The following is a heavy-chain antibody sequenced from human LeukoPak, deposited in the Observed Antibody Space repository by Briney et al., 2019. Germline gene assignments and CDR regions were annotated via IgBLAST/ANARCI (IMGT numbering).Heavy chain of an antibody. J-gene: IGHJ4*02. CDR3: ASSDDSSGYYDY. CDR2: ISSSSSPI. V-gene: IGHV3-48*01. D-gene: IGHD3-22*01. Sequence: SYISSSSSPIYYAASVKGRFTISRDNAKNSLYLQMNSLRAEDTAVYYCASSDDSSGYYDYWGQGTLVTVSS.